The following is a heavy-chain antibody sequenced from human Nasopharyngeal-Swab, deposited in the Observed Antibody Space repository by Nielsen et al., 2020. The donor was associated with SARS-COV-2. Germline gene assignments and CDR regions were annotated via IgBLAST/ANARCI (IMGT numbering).Heavy chain of an antibody. Sequence: ASVTVSRQASGYTSPSYDINGVRQATGQGLAWMGWMNPNSGNTGHAQKFQGRVTMTRNTSISTAYMELSSLRSEDTAVYYCARGVNCQWLTRRYYFDYWGQGTLVTVSS. J-gene: IGHJ4*02. CDR3: ARGVNCQWLTRRYYFDY. CDR2: MNPNSGNT. CDR1: GYTSPSYD. V-gene: IGHV1-8*01. D-gene: IGHD6-19*01.